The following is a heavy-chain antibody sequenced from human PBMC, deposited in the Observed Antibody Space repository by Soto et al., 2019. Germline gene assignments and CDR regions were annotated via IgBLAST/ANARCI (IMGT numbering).Heavy chain of an antibody. CDR2: IYYNGNT. CDR1: GGSISSHY. CDR3: TRANWYSEY. D-gene: IGHD7-27*01. Sequence: QVQLQESGPGLVKPSETLSLTCSVSGGSISSHYWSWIRQPPGKGLEWIGYIYYNGNTNYNPSLKSRVTMSIDTSMNQISLKLTTVTAADTAVYYCTRANWYSEYWGQGTLVTVSS. V-gene: IGHV4-59*11. J-gene: IGHJ4*02.